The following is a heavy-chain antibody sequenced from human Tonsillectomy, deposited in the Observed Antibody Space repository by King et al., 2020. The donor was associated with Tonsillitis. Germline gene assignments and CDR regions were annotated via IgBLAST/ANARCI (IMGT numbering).Heavy chain of an antibody. CDR2: IYPGDSDA. Sequence: VQLVESEAEVKKPGESLKISCEGSGYSFSSHWIAWVRQMPGKGLEWMGVIYPGDSDARYSPSFQGQVTISADKSISTAYLQWSSLKASDTAMYYCARLVEHGYNFGLLLHAMDVWGQGTTVTVSS. CDR1: GYSFSSHW. CDR3: ARLVEHGYNFGLLLHAMDV. V-gene: IGHV5-51*01. D-gene: IGHD5-24*01. J-gene: IGHJ6*02.